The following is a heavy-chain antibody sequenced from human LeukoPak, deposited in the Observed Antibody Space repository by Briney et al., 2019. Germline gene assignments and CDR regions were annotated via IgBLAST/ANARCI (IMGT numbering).Heavy chain of an antibody. D-gene: IGHD4-17*01. CDR2: IYYSGST. V-gene: IGHV4-39*07. CDR1: GGSISSSSYY. J-gene: IGHJ3*02. Sequence: SETLSLTCTVSGGSISSSSYYWGWIRQPPGKGLEWIGYIYYSGSTNYNPSLKSRLTISVDTSKNQFSLKLSSVTAADTAVYYCARDYGDYVFNIWGQGTMVTVSS. CDR3: ARDYGDYVFNI.